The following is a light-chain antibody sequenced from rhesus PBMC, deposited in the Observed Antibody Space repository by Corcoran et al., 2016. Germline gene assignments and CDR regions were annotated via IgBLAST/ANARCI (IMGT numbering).Light chain of an antibody. Sequence: DIQMTQSPSSLSASIGGRVTITCRASQGISILLAWYRQKPGEAPKLLIYKASSLQSGVPSRFSGSGSATDFTLTISSLQPEDFGSYYCQQYRSAPWTFGQGTKVEIE. CDR2: KAS. J-gene: IGKJ1*01. CDR3: QQYRSAPWT. CDR1: QGISIL. V-gene: IGKV1-21*01.